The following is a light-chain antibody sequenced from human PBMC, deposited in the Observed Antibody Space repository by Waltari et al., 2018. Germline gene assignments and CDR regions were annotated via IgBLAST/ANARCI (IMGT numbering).Light chain of an antibody. Sequence: EIVLTQSPATLSLSPGETATLFWRARQSVTNNYLAWYQQRPCQPPRLLIADASSRATGIRDRFSGSGSGTDFTLAISRLEPEDFAVDYCQQYGGSPPTTFGQGTRLEI. V-gene: IGKV3-20*01. CDR2: DAS. J-gene: IGKJ5*01. CDR1: QSVTNNY. CDR3: QQYGGSPPTT.